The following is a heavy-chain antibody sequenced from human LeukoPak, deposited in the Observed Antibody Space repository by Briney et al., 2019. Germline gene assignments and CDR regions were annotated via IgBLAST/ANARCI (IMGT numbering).Heavy chain of an antibody. CDR2: INWNGGSI. J-gene: IGHJ4*02. V-gene: IGHV3-20*04. Sequence: GGSLRLSCAASGLTYDDYGMSWVRQAPGKGLEWVSGINWNGGSIGYADSVKGRFTISRDNAKNSLYLQMNSLRAEETALYYCAREAQIAAAGTYGYWGQGTLVTVSS. CDR1: GLTYDDYG. CDR3: AREAQIAAAGTYGY. D-gene: IGHD6-13*01.